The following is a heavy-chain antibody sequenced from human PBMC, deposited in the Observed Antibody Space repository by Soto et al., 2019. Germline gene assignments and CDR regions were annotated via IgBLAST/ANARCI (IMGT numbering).Heavy chain of an antibody. CDR1: GFTFSNYA. D-gene: IGHD1-1*01. V-gene: IGHV3-23*01. CDR3: AKVFSPERGNYFDF. CDR2: ISNSFSDGNT. Sequence: GGSLRLSCAASGFTFSNYAMNWVRQAPGKGLEWVSAISNSFSDGNTHYADSVKGRFTISRDNDKNTVFLEMNSLRAEDTAVYYCAKVFSPERGNYFDFWGQGTLVTVSS. J-gene: IGHJ4*02.